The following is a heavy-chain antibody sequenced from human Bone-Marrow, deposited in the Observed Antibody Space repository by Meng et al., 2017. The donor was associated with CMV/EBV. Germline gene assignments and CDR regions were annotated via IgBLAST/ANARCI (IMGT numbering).Heavy chain of an antibody. D-gene: IGHD1-26*01. Sequence: SCKASGGTFSSYAISWIRQPPGKGLEWIGYIYYSGSTNYNPSLKSRVTISVDTSKNQFSLKLSSVTAADTAVYYCARVPKYSGSYSHYYYYGMDVWGQGTTVTVSS. CDR2: IYYSGST. CDR3: ARVPKYSGSYSHYYYYGMDV. J-gene: IGHJ6*02. V-gene: IGHV4-59*01. CDR1: GGTFSSYA.